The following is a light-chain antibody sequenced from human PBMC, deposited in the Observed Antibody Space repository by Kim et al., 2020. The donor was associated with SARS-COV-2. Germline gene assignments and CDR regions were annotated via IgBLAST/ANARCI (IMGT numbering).Light chain of an antibody. J-gene: IGKJ4*01. CDR2: GAS. CDR3: LQHNSYPLT. Sequence: ASGGDRVTITCRASQGINSYLVWFQQKPGKVPKRLIYGASNLHSGVPSRFSGSGSGTEFTLTISSLQPEDFATYYCLQHNSYPLTFGGGTKVDIK. CDR1: QGINSY. V-gene: IGKV1-17*03.